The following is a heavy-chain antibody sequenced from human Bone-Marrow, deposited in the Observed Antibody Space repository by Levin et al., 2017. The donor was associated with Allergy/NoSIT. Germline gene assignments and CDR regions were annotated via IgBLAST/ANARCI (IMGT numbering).Heavy chain of an antibody. V-gene: IGHV3-48*02. J-gene: IGHJ4*02. D-gene: IGHD3-22*01. CDR1: GFTFRHYT. Sequence: GESLKISCAASGFTFRHYTMNWVRQAPGKGLEWVSCITSSGDGTYYADSVKGRFTISRDNAKNSLYLQLNRLRDEDTAMYYCARDPAGGYYDSSGYSGDHWGQGTLVTVSS. CDR2: ITSSGDGT. CDR3: ARDPAGGYYDSSGYSGDH.